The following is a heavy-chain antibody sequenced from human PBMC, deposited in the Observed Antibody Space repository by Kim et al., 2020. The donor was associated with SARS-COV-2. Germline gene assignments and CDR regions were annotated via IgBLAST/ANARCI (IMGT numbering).Heavy chain of an antibody. CDR2: T. CDR3: TKDSGRYPFDY. V-gene: IGHV1-46*01. D-gene: IGHD1-26*01. Sequence: TNHAQKFQGRVTMNRDTSTSADELELSRLRSEDTAVYYCTKDSGRYPFDYWGQGTLVTVSS. J-gene: IGHJ4*02.